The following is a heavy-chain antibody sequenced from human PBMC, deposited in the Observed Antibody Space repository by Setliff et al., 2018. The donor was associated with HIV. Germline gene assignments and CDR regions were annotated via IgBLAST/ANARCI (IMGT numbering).Heavy chain of an antibody. J-gene: IGHJ3*02. CDR3: AREHCSGGSCNGFDI. Sequence: LSLTCTVSGGSISSYYWSWMRQPPGKGLEWIGYIFTSGSTNYNPSLKSRVTISLDTSRNRFSLKLGSVTAADTAMYYCAREHCSGGSCNGFDIWGQGTMVTVSS. V-gene: IGHV4-4*09. D-gene: IGHD2-15*01. CDR2: IFTSGST. CDR1: GGSISSYY.